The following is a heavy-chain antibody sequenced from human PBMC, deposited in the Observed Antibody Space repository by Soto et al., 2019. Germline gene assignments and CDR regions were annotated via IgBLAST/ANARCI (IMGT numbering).Heavy chain of an antibody. CDR2: ISGSGGST. CDR1: GFTFSSYA. D-gene: IGHD3-22*01. CDR3: ANPLRVTIIVVPPDAFDI. J-gene: IGHJ3*02. Sequence: GGSLRLSCAASGFTFSSYAMSWVRQGPGKGLEWVSAISGSGGSTYYADSVKGRFTISRDHSKNTLYLQMNSLTAEDTAVYYCANPLRVTIIVVPPDAFDIWGQGTMVTVSS. V-gene: IGHV3-23*01.